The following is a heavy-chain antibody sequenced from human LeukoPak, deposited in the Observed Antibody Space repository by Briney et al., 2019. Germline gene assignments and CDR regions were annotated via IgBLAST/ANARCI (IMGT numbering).Heavy chain of an antibody. CDR1: GFTIGPYA. V-gene: IGHV3-20*04. Sequence: SGGSLRLSCAASGFTIGPYAMYWVRQGPGRGLEWVSGISWNGGSTGYVDSVKGRFTISRDNANNSLYLQMNSLRGEDTALYYCARGSGSYSTYFDFWGQGTLVTVSS. J-gene: IGHJ4*02. D-gene: IGHD1-26*01. CDR2: ISWNGGST. CDR3: ARGSGSYSTYFDF.